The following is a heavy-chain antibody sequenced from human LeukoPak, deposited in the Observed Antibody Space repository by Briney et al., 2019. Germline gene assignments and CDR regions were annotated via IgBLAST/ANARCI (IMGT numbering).Heavy chain of an antibody. Sequence: GGSLRLSCAASGFTFSSYLMHWVRQAPGKGLGWVSRINSGGGGTNYADSAKGRFTISRDNAKHALYLQMNSLRAEDTAVYYCARESGYDLDAFDIWGQGTMVTVSS. V-gene: IGHV3-74*01. D-gene: IGHD5-12*01. CDR1: GFTFSSYL. J-gene: IGHJ3*02. CDR3: ARESGYDLDAFDI. CDR2: INSGGGGT.